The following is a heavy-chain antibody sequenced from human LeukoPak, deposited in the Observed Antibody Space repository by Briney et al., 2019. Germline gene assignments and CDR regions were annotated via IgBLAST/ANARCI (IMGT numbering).Heavy chain of an antibody. Sequence: GGSLRLSCAASGLTFSSHWMHWVRQAPGKGLVWVSRITNDGSSTTYADSVKGRFTISRDNSKNTLYLQMNSLRAEDTAVYYCARDFEVTTVTTSRFDYWGQGTPVTVSS. J-gene: IGHJ4*02. CDR2: ITNDGSST. CDR1: GLTFSSHW. V-gene: IGHV3-74*01. CDR3: ARDFEVTTVTTSRFDY. D-gene: IGHD4-17*01.